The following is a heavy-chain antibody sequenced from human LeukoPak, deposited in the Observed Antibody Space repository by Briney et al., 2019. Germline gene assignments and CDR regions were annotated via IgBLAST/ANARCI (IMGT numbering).Heavy chain of an antibody. J-gene: IGHJ4*02. CDR3: AKDSSIGRYCTNGVCSPSDY. D-gene: IGHD2-8*01. V-gene: IGHV3-23*01. CDR2: ISDTGATT. Sequence: QPGGSLRLSCAGSGFTFSSYAMSWVRQAPVKGLEWVSAISDTGATTYDADSVKGRFTISRDNSRSTLYLQMNSLRAEDTALYYCAKDSSIGRYCTNGVCSPSDYWGQGTLVTVSS. CDR1: GFTFSSYA.